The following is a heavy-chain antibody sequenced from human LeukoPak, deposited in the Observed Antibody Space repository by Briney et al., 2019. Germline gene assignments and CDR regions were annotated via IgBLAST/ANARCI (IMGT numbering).Heavy chain of an antibody. V-gene: IGHV4-34*01. CDR1: GGSFSGYY. CDR3: ASTYIVAPGY. J-gene: IGHJ4*02. D-gene: IGHD2-15*01. CDR2: INHSGST. Sequence: SETLSLTCAAYGGSFSGYYWSWIRQPPGKGLEWIGEINHSGSTNYNPSLKSRVTISVDTSKNQFSLKLSYVTAADTAVYYCASTYIVAPGYWGQGTLVTVSS.